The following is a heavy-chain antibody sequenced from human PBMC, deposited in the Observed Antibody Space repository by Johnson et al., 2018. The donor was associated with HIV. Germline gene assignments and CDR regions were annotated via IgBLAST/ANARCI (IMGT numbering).Heavy chain of an antibody. J-gene: IGHJ3*02. D-gene: IGHD3-22*01. Sequence: QVQLVESGGGVVQPGRSLRLSCAASGFTFSSYGMHWVRQAPGKGLEWVAVISYDGSNQYYADSVQVRFTISRDHSKNTVFMQMNRLRAEDTAVYYCARGPMIVVPHDAFDSWGQGTMVTVSS. CDR3: ARGPMIVVPHDAFDS. CDR2: ISYDGSNQ. V-gene: IGHV3-30*19. CDR1: GFTFSSYG.